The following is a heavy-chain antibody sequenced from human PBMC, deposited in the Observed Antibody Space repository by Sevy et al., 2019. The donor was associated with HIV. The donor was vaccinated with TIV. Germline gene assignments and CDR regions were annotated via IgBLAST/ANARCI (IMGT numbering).Heavy chain of an antibody. V-gene: IGHV3-43D*03. CDR2: TWDGGSP. Sequence: GGSLRLSCTASGFTFDDYTMDWVRQAPGKGFEWVSSTWDGGSPYYADSVKGRFTISRDNSKNSLYLQMNSLRPEDTALYYCAKDIAGEGSGSYYFDYWGQGTLVTVSS. J-gene: IGHJ4*02. CDR3: AKDIAGEGSGSYYFDY. D-gene: IGHD3-10*01. CDR1: GFTFDDYT.